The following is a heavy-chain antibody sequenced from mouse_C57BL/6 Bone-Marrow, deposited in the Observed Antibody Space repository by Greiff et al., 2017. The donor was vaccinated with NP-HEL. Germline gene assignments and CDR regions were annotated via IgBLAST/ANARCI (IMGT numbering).Heavy chain of an antibody. CDR1: GFTFSDYY. V-gene: IGHV5-16*01. CDR3: AREGGDGYPFAY. D-gene: IGHD2-3*01. Sequence: EVKVVESEGGLVQPGSSMKLSCTASGFTFSDYYMAWVRQVPEKGLEWVANINYDGSSTYYLDSLKSRFIISRDNAKNILYLQMSSLKSEDTATYYGAREGGDGYPFAYWGQGTLVTVSA. J-gene: IGHJ3*01. CDR2: INYDGSST.